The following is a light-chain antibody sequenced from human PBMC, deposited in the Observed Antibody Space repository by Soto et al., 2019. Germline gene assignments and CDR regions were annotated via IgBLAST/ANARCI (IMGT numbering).Light chain of an antibody. J-gene: IGKJ5*01. CDR1: QSVSSY. Sequence: EIVLTQSPATLSLSPGERATLSCRASQSVSSYLAWYQQKPGQAPRLLIYDVSIRATGVPARFSGTGSETDFTLTISGLQSEDSAVYFCQQYNNWPFSFGQGTRLEI. CDR2: DVS. CDR3: QQYNNWPFS. V-gene: IGKV3-11*01.